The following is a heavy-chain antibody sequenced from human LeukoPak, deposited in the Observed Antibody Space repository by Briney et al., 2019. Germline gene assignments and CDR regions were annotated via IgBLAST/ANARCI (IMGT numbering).Heavy chain of an antibody. V-gene: IGHV4-61*02. CDR1: GGSISSGRYY. CDR2: ISSSGST. J-gene: IGHJ4*02. D-gene: IGHD6-19*01. CDR3: ARGAVAGEFDY. Sequence: PSETLSLTCTVSGGSISSGRYYWSWIRQPAGKGLEWIGRISSSGSTNYNPSLKSRVTISVDTSKNQFSLKLSSVTAADTAVYYCARGAVAGEFDYWGQGTLVTVSS.